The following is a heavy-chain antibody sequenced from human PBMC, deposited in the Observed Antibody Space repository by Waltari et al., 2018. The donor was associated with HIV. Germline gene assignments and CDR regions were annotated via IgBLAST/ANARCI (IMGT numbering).Heavy chain of an antibody. CDR3: ARDPLVLDDSSGYFDY. Sequence: QVQLVESGGGVVQPGRSLRLSCAASGFTFSSYGMHWVRQAPGKGLEWVAVIWYDGSNKYYADSVKDRFTISRDNSKNTLYLQMNSLRAEDTAVYYCARDPLVLDDSSGYFDYWGQGTLVTVSS. V-gene: IGHV3-33*01. CDR2: IWYDGSNK. CDR1: GFTFSSYG. J-gene: IGHJ4*02. D-gene: IGHD3-22*01.